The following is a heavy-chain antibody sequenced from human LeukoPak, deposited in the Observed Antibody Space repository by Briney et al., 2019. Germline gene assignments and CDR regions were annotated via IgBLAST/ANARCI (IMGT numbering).Heavy chain of an antibody. J-gene: IGHJ4*02. CDR3: ARVRSGYYPDY. Sequence: GGSLRLSCAASGFIVSNYYMTWVRRAPGKGLGWVSLINGGGRTYYADSVKGRFTISRDSSKNTLYLQMNSLRAEDTAVYYCARVRSGYYPDYWGQGTLVTVSS. CDR2: INGGGRT. D-gene: IGHD3-22*01. V-gene: IGHV3-53*01. CDR1: GFIVSNYY.